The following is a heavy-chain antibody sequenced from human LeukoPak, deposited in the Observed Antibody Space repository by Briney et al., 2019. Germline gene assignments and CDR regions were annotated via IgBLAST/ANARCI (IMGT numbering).Heavy chain of an antibody. CDR2: INPKIGGT. CDR1: GYTFTGHF. Sequence: ASVKVSCKASGYTFTGHFIHWVRQAPGQGLEWMGWINPKIGGTHYAQKFQGRVTMTRDTSISTAYMELNSLRAEDTAVYYCASRVYWGQGTLVTVSS. V-gene: IGHV1-2*02. CDR3: ASRVY. J-gene: IGHJ4*02. D-gene: IGHD3-3*01.